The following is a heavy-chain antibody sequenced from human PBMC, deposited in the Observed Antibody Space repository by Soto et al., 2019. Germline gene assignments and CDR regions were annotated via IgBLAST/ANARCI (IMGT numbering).Heavy chain of an antibody. CDR2: MSYDGTNE. D-gene: IGHD6-19*01. CDR1: GFSFTHYT. Sequence: GSLRLSCAASGFSFTHYTINWVRQAPGKGLEWVAVMSYDGTNEYYADSVKGRFTISRDNSKSTVYLQMNSLTPEDTALYYCARKWGTYSSASLDYWGRGTLVTVSS. CDR3: ARKWGTYSSASLDY. J-gene: IGHJ4*02. V-gene: IGHV3-30*04.